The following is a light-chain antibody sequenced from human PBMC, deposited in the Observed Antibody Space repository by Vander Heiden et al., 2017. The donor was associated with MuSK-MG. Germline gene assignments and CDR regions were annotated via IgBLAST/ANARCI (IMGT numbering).Light chain of an antibody. CDR3: AAWDDSLNCVV. V-gene: IGLV1-44*01. J-gene: IGLJ2*01. Sequence: PGQRGTITCYGSSPNIGSNTVNWYQQSPGTAPKLLIYRNNQRPSWVPVRFSGSKSVTSASLAISGLQSEDEADYYCAAWDDSLNCVVFGGGTKLTVL. CDR2: RNN. CDR1: SPNIGSNT.